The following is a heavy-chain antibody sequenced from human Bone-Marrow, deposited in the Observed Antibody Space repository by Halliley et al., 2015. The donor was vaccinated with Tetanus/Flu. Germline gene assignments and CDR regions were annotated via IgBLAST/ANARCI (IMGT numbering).Heavy chain of an antibody. CDR2: NGAKT. V-gene: IGHV3-23*01. J-gene: IGHJ6*02. Sequence: NGAKTFYTDSVRGRFIISRDNSKNTLFLQMNSLRAEDTAVYYCAERYCTTTRCHMTVRDYGMEVWGQGTTVTVSS. D-gene: IGHD2-2*02. CDR3: AERYCTTTRCHMTVRDYGMEV.